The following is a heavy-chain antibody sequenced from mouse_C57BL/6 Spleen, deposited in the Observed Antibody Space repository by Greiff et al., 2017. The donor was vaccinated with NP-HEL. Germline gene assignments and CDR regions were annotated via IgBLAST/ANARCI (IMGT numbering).Heavy chain of an antibody. Sequence: VQLQQSGAELVNPGASVNLSCKASGYTLTSYWMHWVKQRPGQGLEWIGEINPSNGRTNYNEKFKSKATLTVDRSSSTAYMQLSSPTSEDSAVYYCARLLMNFGSWGQGTTLTGSS. D-gene: IGHD2-1*01. CDR1: GYTLTSYW. J-gene: IGHJ2*01. CDR2: INPSNGRT. V-gene: IGHV1S81*02. CDR3: ARLLMNFGS.